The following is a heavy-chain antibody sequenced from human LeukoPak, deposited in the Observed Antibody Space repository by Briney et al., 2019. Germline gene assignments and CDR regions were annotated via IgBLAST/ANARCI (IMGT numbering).Heavy chain of an antibody. V-gene: IGHV4-61*01. CDR3: ARESTTVAGTFDY. J-gene: IGHJ4*02. CDR1: GGSLSSDTYY. CDR2: IYYNGNT. D-gene: IGHD6-19*01. Sequence: SETLSLTCTVSGGSLSSDTYYWSWIRQPPGKGLEWIGYIYYNGNTNYNSSLKSRVTISVDTSKNQFSLKLSSVTAADTAMYYCARESTTVAGTFDYWGQGTLVTVSS.